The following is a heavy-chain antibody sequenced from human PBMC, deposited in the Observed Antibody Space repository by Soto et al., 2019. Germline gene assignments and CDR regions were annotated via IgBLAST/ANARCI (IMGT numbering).Heavy chain of an antibody. CDR3: ARDQIRGNSFNFDY. D-gene: IGHD2-21*02. Sequence: SVKVSCKASGGTFSSYAISWLRQSAGQGLEWMGGIIPIFGTANYAQKFQGRVTITADKSTSTAYMELSSLRSEDTAVYYCARDQIRGNSFNFDYWGQGTLVTVSS. V-gene: IGHV1-69*06. CDR2: IIPIFGTA. CDR1: GGTFSSYA. J-gene: IGHJ4*02.